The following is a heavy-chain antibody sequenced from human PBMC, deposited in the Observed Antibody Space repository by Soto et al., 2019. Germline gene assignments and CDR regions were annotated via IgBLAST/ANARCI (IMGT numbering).Heavy chain of an antibody. Sequence: GESLKISCKGSGYNFTTFWIGWVRQVPGKGLEWMGIIYPGDSETKYSPDFEGQVTISADRPTNTAYLQWRSLRASDTAMYYCARLGFPGAIYFDSWGLGTLVTVSS. CDR2: IYPGDSET. CDR3: ARLGFPGAIYFDS. V-gene: IGHV5-51*04. J-gene: IGHJ4*02. CDR1: GYNFTTFW.